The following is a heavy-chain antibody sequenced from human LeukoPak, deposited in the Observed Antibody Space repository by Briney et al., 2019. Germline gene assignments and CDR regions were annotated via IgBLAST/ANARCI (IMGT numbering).Heavy chain of an antibody. V-gene: IGHV3-23*01. CDR2: IGNSGGGT. J-gene: IGHJ4*02. CDR3: AKGNSGSSYSGSDY. D-gene: IGHD2-15*01. Sequence: PGGSLRLSCAASGFTFSTYAMSWVRQAPGKGLEWISVIGNSGGGTYYTDSVKGRFTISRGNSKNTLFLQMNSLRAEDTAVYYCAKGNSGSSYSGSDYWGQGTLVTVSS. CDR1: GFTFSTYA.